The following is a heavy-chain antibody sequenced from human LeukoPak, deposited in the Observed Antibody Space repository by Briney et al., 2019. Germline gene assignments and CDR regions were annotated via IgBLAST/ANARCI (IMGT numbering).Heavy chain of an antibody. J-gene: IGHJ5*02. CDR1: GYTFTTY. Sequence: ASVKVSCKASGYTFTTYWVRQAPGQAPEWMGWINPNGGGTSYARNFQGRVTMTRDTSITTAYMELSSLTFDDTAVYYCARGLRQQLILGWLDPWGQGTLVSVS. V-gene: IGHV1-2*02. D-gene: IGHD3/OR15-3a*01. CDR3: ARGLRQQLILGWLDP. CDR2: INPNGGGT.